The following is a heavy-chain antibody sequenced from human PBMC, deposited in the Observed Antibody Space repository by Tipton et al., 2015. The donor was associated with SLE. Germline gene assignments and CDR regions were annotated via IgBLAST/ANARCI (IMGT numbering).Heavy chain of an antibody. CDR1: GFIFDDYA. CDR2: VSWNSGSR. V-gene: IGHV3-9*01. Sequence: SLRLSCEGSGFIFDDYAMHWVRQAPGKGLEWVSGVSWNSGSRDYADSVKGRFTISRDNAKNSLFLQMNSLRAEDTAFYYCAKDIGSGQYFSGGSCYFHYWGQGILVTVSS. CDR3: AKDIGSGQYFSGGSCYFHY. J-gene: IGHJ4*02. D-gene: IGHD2-15*01.